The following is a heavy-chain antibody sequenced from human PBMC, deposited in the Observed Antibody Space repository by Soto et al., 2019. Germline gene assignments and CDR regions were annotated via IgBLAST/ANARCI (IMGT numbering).Heavy chain of an antibody. Sequence: PSETLSLTFTVSGGSISRYYWSWIRQPPGKGLEWIGYIYYSGSTNYNPSLKSRVTISVDTSKNQFSLKLSSVTAADTAVYYCARHLRYFDWSFDYWGQGTLVTVSS. CDR3: ARHLRYFDWSFDY. D-gene: IGHD3-9*01. CDR1: GGSISRYY. CDR2: IYYSGST. J-gene: IGHJ4*02. V-gene: IGHV4-59*08.